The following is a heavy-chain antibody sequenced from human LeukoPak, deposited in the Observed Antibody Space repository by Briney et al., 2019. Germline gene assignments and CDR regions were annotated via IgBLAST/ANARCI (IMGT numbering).Heavy chain of an antibody. CDR1: GGSITSYY. D-gene: IGHD3-22*01. CDR2: IYDTGNT. Sequence: SSETLSLTCIVSGGSITSYYWSWIRQPPGKGLEWIGYIYDTGNTNYNPSLRSRVTISLGTSKDQFSLRLSSVTAADTAVYCCARARVRSYSYDSDGSYTSDWIFGLWGRGTLVTVSS. CDR3: ARARVRSYSYDSDGSYTSDWIFGL. J-gene: IGHJ2*01. V-gene: IGHV4-59*01.